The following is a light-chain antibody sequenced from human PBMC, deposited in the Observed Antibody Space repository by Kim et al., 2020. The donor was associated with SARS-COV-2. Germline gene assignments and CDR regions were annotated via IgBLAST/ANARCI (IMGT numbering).Light chain of an antibody. V-gene: IGLV3-1*01. CDR3: QAWDSKTVI. J-gene: IGLJ2*01. CDR1: RLGDRD. Sequence: VPPGQPAIITCFGERLGDRDASWYQQRPGQSPLLVIYQHSKRPSGIPDRFSGSTSGNTATLTIGGTQSLDEADYYCQAWDSKTVIFGGGTQLTVL. CDR2: QHS.